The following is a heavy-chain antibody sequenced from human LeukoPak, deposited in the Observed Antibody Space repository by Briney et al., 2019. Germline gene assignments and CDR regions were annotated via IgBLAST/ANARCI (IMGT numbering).Heavy chain of an antibody. J-gene: IGHJ4*02. CDR3: ARDEDTSALSEY. V-gene: IGHV3-20*04. D-gene: IGHD2/OR15-2a*01. CDR2: VNWNGGST. Sequence: GGSLRLSCAASGFTFDDYAMSWVRQTPGKGLEWVSGVNWNGGSTGYADSVKGRFTVSRDNAKNSLSLQMNSLRAEDTAVYYCARDEDTSALSEYWGQGTLVTVSS. CDR1: GFTFDDYA.